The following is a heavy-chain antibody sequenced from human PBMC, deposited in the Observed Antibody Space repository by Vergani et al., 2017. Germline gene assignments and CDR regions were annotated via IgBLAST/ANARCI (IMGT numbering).Heavy chain of an antibody. Sequence: QLQLQESGPGLVKPSETLSLTCTVSGGSISSSSYYWGWIRQPPGKGLEWIGSIYYSGSTYYNPSLKSRVTISVDTSKNQFSLKLSSVTAADTAVYYCAGRELLWGDDYWGQGTLVTVSS. V-gene: IGHV4-39*01. D-gene: IGHD1-26*01. CDR2: IYYSGST. CDR1: GGSISSSSYY. CDR3: AGRELLWGDDY. J-gene: IGHJ4*02.